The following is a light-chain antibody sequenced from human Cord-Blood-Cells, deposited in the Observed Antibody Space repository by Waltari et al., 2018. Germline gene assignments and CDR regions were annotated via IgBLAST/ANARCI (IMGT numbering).Light chain of an antibody. J-gene: IGLJ3*02. CDR2: EGS. V-gene: IGLV2-23*01. CDR1: SSDVGSDNL. CDR3: CSYAGSSTWV. Sequence: QSALTQPASVSGSPGQSITSSCTGTSSDVGSDNLGSWYQQHPGQAPKLMIYEGSKRPSGVSNRFSGSKSGNTASLTISGLQAEDEADYYCCSYAGSSTWVFGGGTKLTVL.